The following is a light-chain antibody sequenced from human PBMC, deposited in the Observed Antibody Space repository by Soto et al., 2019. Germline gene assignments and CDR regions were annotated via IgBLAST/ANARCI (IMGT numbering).Light chain of an antibody. J-gene: IGLJ2*01. CDR2: EVS. Sequence: QSALTQPASVSGSPGQSITISCTGTSSDVGGYNYVSWYQQHPGKAPKLMIYEVSNRPSGVSNRFSGSKSGNTASLTISGLQAENEDDYYCRSYTSSSTLVFGGGTQLTVL. CDR3: RSYTSSSTLV. CDR1: SSDVGGYNY. V-gene: IGLV2-14*01.